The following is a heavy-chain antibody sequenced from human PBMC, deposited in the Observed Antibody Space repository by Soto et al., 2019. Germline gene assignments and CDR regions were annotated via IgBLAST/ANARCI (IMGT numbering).Heavy chain of an antibody. D-gene: IGHD3-3*01. V-gene: IGHV1-69*13. CDR2: IIPIFGTA. Sequence: SVKVSCKASGGTFSSYAISWVRQAPGQGLEWMGGIIPIFGTANYAQKFQGRVTITADECTSTAYMELSSLRSEDTAVYYCARGYDFWSGYSRYYYFYGMDVWGQGTTVTVSS. CDR1: GGTFSSYA. J-gene: IGHJ6*02. CDR3: ARGYDFWSGYSRYYYFYGMDV.